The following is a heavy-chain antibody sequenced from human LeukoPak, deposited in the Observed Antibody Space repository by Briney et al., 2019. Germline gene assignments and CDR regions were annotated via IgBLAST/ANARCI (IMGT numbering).Heavy chain of an antibody. CDR3: ARGLGVTTWNWFDP. CDR2: IIPNSGGT. Sequence: ASVKVSCKASGYTFTDYCIHWVRQAPGQGLEWMGWIIPNSGGTIYAQKFQGTVTMARDTSISTAYMELSRLRSDDTAVYYCARGLGVTTWNWFDPWGQGTLVTVSS. D-gene: IGHD4-11*01. V-gene: IGHV1-2*02. J-gene: IGHJ5*02. CDR1: GYTFTDYC.